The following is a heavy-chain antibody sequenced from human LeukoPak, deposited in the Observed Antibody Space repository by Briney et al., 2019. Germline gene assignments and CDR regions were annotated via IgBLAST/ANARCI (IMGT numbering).Heavy chain of an antibody. D-gene: IGHD4-17*01. J-gene: IGHJ4*02. V-gene: IGHV3-30*18. CDR1: GFIFSSYG. CDR2: ISYDGSNK. CDR3: AKDGAGFTVTTKGIDY. Sequence: PGGSLRLSCAASGFIFSSYGMHWVRQAPGKGLEWVAVISYDGSNKYYADSVKGRFTISRDNSKNTLYLQMNSLRAEDTAVYYCAKDGAGFTVTTKGIDYWGQGTLVTVSS.